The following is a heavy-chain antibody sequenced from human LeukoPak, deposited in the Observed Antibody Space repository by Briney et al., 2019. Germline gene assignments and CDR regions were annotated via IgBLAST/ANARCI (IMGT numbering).Heavy chain of an antibody. V-gene: IGHV4-59*08. CDR2: IYYSGST. Sequence: SETLSLTCTVSGGSISSYYWSWIRQPPGKGLEWIGYIYYSGSTNYNPSLKSRVTISVDTSKNQFSLKLSSVTAADTAVYYCARHTEYYYDSSGYYYVDAFDIWGQGTMVTVSS. D-gene: IGHD3-22*01. CDR3: ARHTEYYYDSSGYYYVDAFDI. J-gene: IGHJ3*02. CDR1: GGSISSYY.